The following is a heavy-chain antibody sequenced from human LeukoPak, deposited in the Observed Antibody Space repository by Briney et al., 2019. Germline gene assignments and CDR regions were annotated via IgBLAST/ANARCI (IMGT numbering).Heavy chain of an antibody. J-gene: IGHJ6*02. Sequence: SETLSLTCIVSGGSISGYYWVWIRQPPGKGLEWIGYIYYSGSTNYNPSLKSRVTISVDTSKNQFSLKLSSVTAADTAVYYCARDKWLAPLGYYGMDVWGQGTTVTVSS. CDR3: ARDKWLAPLGYYGMDV. CDR1: GGSISGYY. D-gene: IGHD5-12*01. CDR2: IYYSGST. V-gene: IGHV4-59*01.